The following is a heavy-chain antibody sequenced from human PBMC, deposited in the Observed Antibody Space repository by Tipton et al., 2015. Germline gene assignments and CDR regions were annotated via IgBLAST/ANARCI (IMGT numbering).Heavy chain of an antibody. J-gene: IGHJ4*02. V-gene: IGHV3-74*01. CDR3: VREVQDFDY. CDR1: GFTFSNYW. Sequence: SLRLSCAASGFTFSNYWMHWVRQTPGKGLVYVSRVNDDGSITTYADSVKGRFTISRDNAKNTLFLQMNSLRAEDTAVYYCVREVQDFDYWGQGTLVTVSS. CDR2: VNDDGSIT.